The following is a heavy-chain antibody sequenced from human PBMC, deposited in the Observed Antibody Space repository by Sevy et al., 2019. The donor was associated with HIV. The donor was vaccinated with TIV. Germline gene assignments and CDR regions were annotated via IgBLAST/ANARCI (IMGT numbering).Heavy chain of an antibody. CDR2: ISAYNGNT. D-gene: IGHD5-18*01. J-gene: IGHJ6*02. CDR3: ARDFTDEPGPTWIQLWQPYYYYYYGMDV. Sequence: ASVKVSCKASGYTFTSYGISWVRQAPGQGLEWMGWISAYNGNTNYAQKLQGRVTMTTDTSTSTAYMELRSLRSDDTAVYYCARDFTDEPGPTWIQLWQPYYYYYYGMDVWGQGTTVTVSS. CDR1: GYTFTSYG. V-gene: IGHV1-18*01.